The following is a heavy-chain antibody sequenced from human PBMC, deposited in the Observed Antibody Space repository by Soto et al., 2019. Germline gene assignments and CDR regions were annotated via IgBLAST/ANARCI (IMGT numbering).Heavy chain of an antibody. J-gene: IGHJ4*02. Sequence: PSETLSLTCAVYGGSFSGYYWIWIRQPPGKGLEWIGEINHSGSTNYNPSLKSRVTISVDTSKNQFSLKLSSVTAADTAVYYCARSLVVPAAIVYWGQGTLVTVSS. CDR1: GGSFSGYY. CDR3: ARSLVVPAAIVY. CDR2: INHSGST. D-gene: IGHD2-2*02. V-gene: IGHV4-34*01.